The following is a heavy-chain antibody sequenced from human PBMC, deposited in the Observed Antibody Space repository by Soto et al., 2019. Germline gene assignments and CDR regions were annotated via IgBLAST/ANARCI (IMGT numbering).Heavy chain of an antibody. D-gene: IGHD2-21*02. CDR3: ARGGHVVVVTAALDY. CDR2: VNPSGGHT. CDR1: GDTFTDYY. V-gene: IGHV1-46*01. Sequence: QVQLMQSGAEVKKPGASVKVSCKASGDTFTDYYIHWVRQAPGQGLEWMGTVNPSGGHTTYAQHFLGRVTMTMHTSTSTLYMELTSLTSADTAIYYCARGGHVVVVTAALDYWGQGTLVTVSS. J-gene: IGHJ4*02.